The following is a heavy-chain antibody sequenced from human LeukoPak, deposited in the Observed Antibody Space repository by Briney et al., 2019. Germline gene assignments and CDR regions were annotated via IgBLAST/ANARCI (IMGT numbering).Heavy chain of an antibody. V-gene: IGHV1-2*02. CDR2: VKPNSGGT. D-gene: IGHD3-22*01. J-gene: IGHJ6*01. CDR1: GYTFTIYY. CDR3: ARDSSNYYYDSSGSPYGMDV. Sequence: ASVKVSCKSSGYTFTIYYMHWVRQAPGQGLEWMGWVKPNSGGTNYAQKFQGRVTMTRDTSTSTAYMEMSRLRSDDTAVYYCARDSSNYYYDSSGSPYGMDVWGQGTTVTVSS.